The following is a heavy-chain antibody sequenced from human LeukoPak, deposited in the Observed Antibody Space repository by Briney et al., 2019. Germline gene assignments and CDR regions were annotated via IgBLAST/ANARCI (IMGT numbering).Heavy chain of an antibody. V-gene: IGHV4-30-2*01. CDR3: ARAGIAAAGDY. J-gene: IGHJ4*02. Sequence: PSQTLSLTCAVSGGSISSGGYSWSWIRQPPGKGLEWIGYIYHSGSTNYNPSLKSRVTISVDTSKNQFSLKLSSVTAADTAVYYCARAGIAAAGDYWGQGTLVTVSS. CDR2: IYHSGST. D-gene: IGHD6-13*01. CDR1: GGSISSGGYS.